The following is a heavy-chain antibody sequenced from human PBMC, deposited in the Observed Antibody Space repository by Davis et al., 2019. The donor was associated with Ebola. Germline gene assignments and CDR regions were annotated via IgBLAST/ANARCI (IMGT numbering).Heavy chain of an antibody. D-gene: IGHD2-15*01. CDR2: IYYSGST. Sequence: SETLSLTCAVSGGSISSSNWWSWIRQPPGKGLEWIGYIYYSGSTNYNPSLKRRVTISVDTSKNQFSLKLSSVTAADTAVYYCARDRDIDAFDIWGQGTMVTVSS. V-gene: IGHV4-61*01. CDR1: GGSISSSNW. CDR3: ARDRDIDAFDI. J-gene: IGHJ3*02.